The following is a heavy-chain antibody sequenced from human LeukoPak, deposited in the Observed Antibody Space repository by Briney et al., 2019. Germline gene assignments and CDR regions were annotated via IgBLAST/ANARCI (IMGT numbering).Heavy chain of an antibody. V-gene: IGHV1-18*01. CDR2: ISAYNGNT. J-gene: IGHJ4*02. Sequence: GASVKVSCKASGYTFTSYGISWVRQAPGQGLEWMGWISAYNGNTNYAQKLQGRVTMTTDTSTSTAYMELRSLRSDDTAVYYCARGDRYNWNEGYFDYWGQGTLVTVSS. CDR1: GYTFTSYG. D-gene: IGHD1-1*01. CDR3: ARGDRYNWNEGYFDY.